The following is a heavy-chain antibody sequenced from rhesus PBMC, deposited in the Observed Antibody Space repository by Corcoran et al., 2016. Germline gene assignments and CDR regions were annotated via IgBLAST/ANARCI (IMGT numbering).Heavy chain of an antibody. CDR3: ARAGVGGYYFDY. V-gene: IGHV1-111*02. D-gene: IGHD2-39*01. Sequence: EVQLVQSGAEVKKPGASVKISCKASGYTFTAHYLNGVRQAPGKGLEWMGRVDPEDGEADSAQKFQDRVTITADMSTDTAYMELSSLRSEDTAVYYCARAGVGGYYFDYWGQGVLVTVSS. CDR2: VDPEDGEA. CDR1: GYTFTAHY. J-gene: IGHJ4*01.